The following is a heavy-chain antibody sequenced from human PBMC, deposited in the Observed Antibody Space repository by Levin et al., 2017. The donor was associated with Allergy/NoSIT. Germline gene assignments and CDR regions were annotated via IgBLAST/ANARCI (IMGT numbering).Heavy chain of an antibody. D-gene: IGHD3-22*01. CDR3: ATVMMVVILNRGLPEYFQH. V-gene: IGHV4-39*07. Sequence: SETLSLTCTVSGGSITSTDYSWGWIRQPPGKGLEWIGNINYSGTTYYNLSLMSRVTMSVDTSRNQFSLNLRSVTAADTAVYYCATVMMVVILNRGLPEYFQHWGRGSLVTASS. CDR1: GGSITSTDYS. CDR2: INYSGTT. J-gene: IGHJ1*01.